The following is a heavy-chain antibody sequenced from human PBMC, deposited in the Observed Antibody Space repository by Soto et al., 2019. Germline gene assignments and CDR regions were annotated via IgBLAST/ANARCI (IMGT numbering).Heavy chain of an antibody. V-gene: IGHV4-30-2*01. J-gene: IGHJ4*02. CDR1: GGSISSGGYS. Sequence: SETLSLTCAVSGGSISSGGYSWSWIRQPPGKGLEWIGYIYHSGSTYYNPSLKSRVTISVDRSKNQFSLKLSSVTAADTAVYYCASSRGSLVPLDYWGEGTLVTVYS. D-gene: IGHD1-26*01. CDR2: IYHSGST. CDR3: ASSRGSLVPLDY.